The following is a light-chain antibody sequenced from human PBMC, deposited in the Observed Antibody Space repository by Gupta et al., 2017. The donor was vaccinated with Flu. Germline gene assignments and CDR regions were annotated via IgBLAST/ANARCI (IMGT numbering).Light chain of an antibody. V-gene: IGLV2-14*01. CDR3: SSDTSSSTYV. J-gene: IGLJ1*01. CDR2: EVS. CDR1: SSDVGGYNY. Sequence: SALTQPASVSGSPGLSITISCTGTSSDVGGYNYVSWYQQHPGKAPNLMIYEVSNRPAGVATRFSGSKSGNTASLTISGRQEEDEADYYCSSDTSSSTYVFGTGTKVTVL.